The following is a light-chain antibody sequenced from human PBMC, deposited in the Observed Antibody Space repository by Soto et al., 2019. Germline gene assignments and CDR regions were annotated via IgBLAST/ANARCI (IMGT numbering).Light chain of an antibody. CDR2: DVS. CDR3: CSYAGSYPYV. J-gene: IGLJ1*01. V-gene: IGLV2-11*01. CDR1: SSDVGAYKY. Sequence: QSALTQPPSASGSPGQSVTISCTGTSSDVGAYKYVAWYQQHPGKAPKLMIYDVSKRPSGVPDRFSGSKSGNTASLTISGLQAEDEADYYCCSYAGSYPYVFGTGTKVTVL.